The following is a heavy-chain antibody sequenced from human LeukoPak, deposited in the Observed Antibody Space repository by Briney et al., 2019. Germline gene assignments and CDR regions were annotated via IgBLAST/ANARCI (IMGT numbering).Heavy chain of an antibody. J-gene: IGHJ4*02. Sequence: ASVKVSCKASGYTFTSYGISWVRQAPGQGLEWMGWISAYNGNTNYAQKLQGRVTMTTDTSTSTAYMELSSLRSEDTAVFYCARATKGLRLGELSLTYWGQGTLVTVSS. CDR1: GYTFTSYG. CDR3: ARATKGLRLGELSLTY. V-gene: IGHV1-18*01. CDR2: ISAYNGNT. D-gene: IGHD3-16*02.